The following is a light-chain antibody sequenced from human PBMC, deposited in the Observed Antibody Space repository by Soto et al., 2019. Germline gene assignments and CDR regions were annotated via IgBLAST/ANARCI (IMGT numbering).Light chain of an antibody. Sequence: QSVLTQPPSGAAAPGQRVTISCSGSSSNIGNDYVSWYQQLPGTAPKLLIYDNNNRPSGIPDRFSGSKSGTSATLGITGLQTGDEADYYCGAWDSSLSVWVFGGGTKLTVL. V-gene: IGLV1-51*01. CDR2: DNN. CDR3: GAWDSSLSVWV. CDR1: SSNIGNDY. J-gene: IGLJ3*02.